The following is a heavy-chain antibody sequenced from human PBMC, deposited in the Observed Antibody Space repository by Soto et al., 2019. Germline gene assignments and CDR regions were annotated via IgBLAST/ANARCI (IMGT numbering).Heavy chain of an antibody. CDR3: ARDLEVAVAGA. Sequence: QVQLVESGGGVVQPGRSLRLSCAASGFTFSSYAMHWVRQAPGKGLEWVAVISYDGSNKYYADSVKGRFTISRDNSKNTLYLQMNSLRAEDTAVYSWARDLEVAVAGAWGQGALVTVSS. CDR2: ISYDGSNK. CDR1: GFTFSSYA. D-gene: IGHD6-19*01. V-gene: IGHV3-30-3*01. J-gene: IGHJ5*02.